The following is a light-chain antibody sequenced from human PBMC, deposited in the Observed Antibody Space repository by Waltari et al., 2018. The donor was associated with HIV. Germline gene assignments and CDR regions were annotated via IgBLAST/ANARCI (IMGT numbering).Light chain of an antibody. Sequence: SYELTQPPSVSVSPGQTASITCSGDKLGDKYACWYQQKPGQAPVLVIYQDSKRPSASPERFACSNSGNTATLTISGTQAMDEADYYCQAWDRSARVFGGGTKLTVL. CDR2: QDS. J-gene: IGLJ3*02. V-gene: IGLV3-1*01. CDR1: KLGDKY. CDR3: QAWDRSARV.